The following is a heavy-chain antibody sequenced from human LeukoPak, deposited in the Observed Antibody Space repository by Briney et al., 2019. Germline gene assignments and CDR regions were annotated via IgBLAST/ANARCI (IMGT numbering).Heavy chain of an antibody. D-gene: IGHD3-3*01. Sequence: PGGSLRLSCAASGFTFSSSWMTWVRQAPGKGLEWVAFIGYDGTNKYYGDSVKGRFTVSRDNSKKTLYLQLNSLRAEDTAVYYCAKDHGATWSGFDIWGQGTMVTVSS. J-gene: IGHJ3*02. CDR1: GFTFSSSW. V-gene: IGHV3-30*02. CDR2: IGYDGTNK. CDR3: AKDHGATWSGFDI.